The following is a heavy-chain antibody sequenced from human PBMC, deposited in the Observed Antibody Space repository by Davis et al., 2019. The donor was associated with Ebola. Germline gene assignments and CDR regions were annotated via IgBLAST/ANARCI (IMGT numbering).Heavy chain of an antibody. CDR2: INPNSGGT. V-gene: IGHV1-2*06. CDR3: ARAQFPTTSDH. Sequence: ASVKVSCKASGYTFTGNYIQWVRQAPGQGLEWMGRINPNSGGTNYAQKLQGRVTMTTDTSTSTAYMEVGILRSDDTAVYYCARAQFPTTSDHWGQGTLVTVSS. CDR1: GYTFTGNY. D-gene: IGHD1-1*01. J-gene: IGHJ4*02.